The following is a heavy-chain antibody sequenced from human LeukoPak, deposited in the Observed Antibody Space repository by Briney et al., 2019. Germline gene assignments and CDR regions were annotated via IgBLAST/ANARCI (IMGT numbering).Heavy chain of an antibody. CDR1: GYTFNSYG. V-gene: IGHV1-18*01. J-gene: IGHJ6*02. CDR2: ISAYNGNT. D-gene: IGHD2/OR15-2a*01. CDR3: ARDKSTITYMDV. Sequence: ASVKVSCKASGYTFNSYGISWVRQAPAQGLEWMGWISAYNGNTNYAQKLQGRVTMTTDTSTSTAYMELRSLRSDDTAVYYCARDKSTITYMDVWGQGTTVTVSS.